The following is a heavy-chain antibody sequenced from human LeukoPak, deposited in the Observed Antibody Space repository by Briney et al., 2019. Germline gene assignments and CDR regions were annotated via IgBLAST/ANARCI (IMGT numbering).Heavy chain of an antibody. CDR3: AGERSDMTDY. J-gene: IGHJ4*02. V-gene: IGHV3-74*01. D-gene: IGHD3-10*01. Sequence: GGSLRLSCAASGFTFSGHWMHWVRQAPGRGLVWVSRINSDGSSTSYADSVKGRFTISRDNAKNTLYLQMNSLRADDTAVYYCAGERSDMTDYWGQGTLVTVSS. CDR1: GFTFSGHW. CDR2: INSDGSST.